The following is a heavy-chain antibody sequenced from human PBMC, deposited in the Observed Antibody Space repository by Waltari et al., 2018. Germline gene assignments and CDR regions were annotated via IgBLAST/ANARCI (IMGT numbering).Heavy chain of an antibody. Sequence: EVQLVESGGGLVRPGGSLTLSCEVSGLRVSGSWLHLFRQEPGKGLIWVSAINLDGSGTWYADAVRGRLTISRDSAKNTVYLQMNSLRGDDTAVYYCARGLLTAVGYGDYWGQGTLVTVSS. V-gene: IGHV3-74*01. D-gene: IGHD2-2*03. CDR1: GLRVSGSW. CDR2: INLDGSGT. J-gene: IGHJ4*02. CDR3: ARGLLTAVGYGDY.